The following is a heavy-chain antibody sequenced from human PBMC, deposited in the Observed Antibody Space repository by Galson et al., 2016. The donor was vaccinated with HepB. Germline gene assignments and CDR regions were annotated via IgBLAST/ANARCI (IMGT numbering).Heavy chain of an antibody. V-gene: IGHV3-30-3*01. D-gene: IGHD4-17*01. J-gene: IGHJ4*02. CDR2: ISYDGSNK. Sequence: AASGFTFNYYTMHWVRQAPGQGLEWVAVISYDGSNKNYANSVKGRFTISRDNPKNTLFLQMNSLRIEDPAVYYCAGGNYGDYQSARGYYFDYWGQGTLVTVSS. CDR3: AGGNYGDYQSARGYYFDY. CDR1: GFTFNYYT.